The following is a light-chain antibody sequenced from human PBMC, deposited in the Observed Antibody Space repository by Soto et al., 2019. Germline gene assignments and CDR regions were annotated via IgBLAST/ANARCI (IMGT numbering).Light chain of an antibody. CDR1: SSNIGSNT. J-gene: IGLJ2*01. V-gene: IGLV1-44*01. CDR2: GNN. CDR3: AAWDDSLNGAV. Sequence: QSVLTQAPSASGTPGQRVTISCSGSSSNIGSNTVNWYQQLPGTAPKLLIHGNNERPSGVPDRFSGSKSGTSASLAISGLQSEDEADYYCAAWDDSLNGAVFGGGTKVTVL.